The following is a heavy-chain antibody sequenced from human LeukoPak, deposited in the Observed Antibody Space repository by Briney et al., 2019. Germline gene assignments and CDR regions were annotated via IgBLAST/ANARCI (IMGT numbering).Heavy chain of an antibody. CDR2: ISYSRNT. CDR1: GGSISSGGYY. CDR3: ARGYGSRSPDAFDI. Sequence: PSQTLSLTCTVSGGSISSGGYYWSWIRQHPGEGPEWIGYISYSRNTYYNPSLKSRVTVSVDTSKSQFSLNLSSVTAADTAVYYCARGYGSRSPDAFDIWGQGTMVTVSS. V-gene: IGHV4-31*03. D-gene: IGHD3-10*01. J-gene: IGHJ3*02.